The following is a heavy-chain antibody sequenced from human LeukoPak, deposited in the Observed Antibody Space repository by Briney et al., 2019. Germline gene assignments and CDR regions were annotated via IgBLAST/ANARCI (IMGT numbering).Heavy chain of an antibody. Sequence: SGGSLRLSCAASGFTFSSYAMHWVRQAPGKGLEWVAVISYDGSNKYYADSVKGRFTISRDNAKNSLYLQMNSLRAEDTAVYYCARGESYGDYSRVWGQGTTVTVSS. CDR3: ARGESYGDYSRV. J-gene: IGHJ6*02. D-gene: IGHD4-17*01. CDR2: ISYDGSNK. CDR1: GFTFSSYA. V-gene: IGHV3-30-3*01.